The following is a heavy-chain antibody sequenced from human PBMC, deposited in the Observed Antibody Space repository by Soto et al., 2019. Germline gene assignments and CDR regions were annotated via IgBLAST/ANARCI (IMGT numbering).Heavy chain of an antibody. CDR1: GFTFSSYA. Sequence: GGSLRLSCTASGFTFSSYAMSWVRQAPGKGLEWVGRIKTKPDDGTIDYAAPVRGIFTNSRDDSKNTLYLQMTSLTPDDTGVYYCTTSNLGVDFWGPGTLVTVSS. CDR2: IKTKPDDGTI. V-gene: IGHV3-15*01. D-gene: IGHD1-1*01. J-gene: IGHJ4*02. CDR3: TTSNLGVDF.